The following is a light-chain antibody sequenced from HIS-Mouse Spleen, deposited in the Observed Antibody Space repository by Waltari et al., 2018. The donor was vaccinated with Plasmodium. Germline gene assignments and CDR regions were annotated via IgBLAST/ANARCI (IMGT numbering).Light chain of an antibody. Sequence: DIQMTQSPSSLSASVGDRVTITCQASQAISNYLNWYQQKTRKAPKLLIYDASNLETGVPSRFSGSGSGTDFTFTISSLQPEDIATYYCQQYDNLPYTFGQGTKLEIK. V-gene: IGKV1-33*01. CDR2: DAS. CDR3: QQYDNLPYT. J-gene: IGKJ2*01. CDR1: QAISNY.